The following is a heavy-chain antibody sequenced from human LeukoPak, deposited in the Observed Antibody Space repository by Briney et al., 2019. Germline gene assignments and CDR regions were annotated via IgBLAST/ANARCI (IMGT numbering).Heavy chain of an antibody. CDR2: ISGSGGST. Sequence: GGSLRPSCAASGFTFTNNALSWVRQAPGKGLEWVSAISGSGGSTYYADSVKGRFTISRDNSKNTLYLQMNSLRAEDTAVYYCAKDGGFRYSSSWYEVDYWGQGTLVTVSS. V-gene: IGHV3-23*01. D-gene: IGHD6-13*01. CDR1: GFTFTNNA. J-gene: IGHJ4*02. CDR3: AKDGGFRYSSSWYEVDY.